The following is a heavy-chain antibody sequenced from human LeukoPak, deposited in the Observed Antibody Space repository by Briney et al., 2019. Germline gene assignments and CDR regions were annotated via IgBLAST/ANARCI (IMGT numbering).Heavy chain of an antibody. CDR2: INPNSGGT. CDR1: GYTFTGYY. V-gene: IGHV1-2*02. Sequence: ASVKVSCKASGYTFTGYYMHWVRQAPGQGLEWMGWINPNSGGTNYAQKFQGRVTMTRDTAISTAYMELSRLRSDDTAVYYCARGPLEGISLSLYWGQGTLVTVSS. J-gene: IGHJ4*02. D-gene: IGHD6-13*01. CDR3: ARGPLEGISLSLY.